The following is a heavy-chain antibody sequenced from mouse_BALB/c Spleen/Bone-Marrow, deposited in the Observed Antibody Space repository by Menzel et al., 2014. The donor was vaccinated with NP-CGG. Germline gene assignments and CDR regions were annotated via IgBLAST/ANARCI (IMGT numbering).Heavy chain of an antibody. Sequence: EVKVVESGGDLVKPGGSLILSCAASGFTFSDYYMYWIRQTPEKRLEWVATISDGGSYTNYADSVKGRFTISRDNAKNNLYLQMSSLKSEDTAMYYCTRGLGWFGYWGQGTLVTVSA. D-gene: IGHD4-1*01. J-gene: IGHJ3*01. CDR3: TRGLGWFGY. V-gene: IGHV5-4*02. CDR1: GFTFSDYY. CDR2: ISDGGSYT.